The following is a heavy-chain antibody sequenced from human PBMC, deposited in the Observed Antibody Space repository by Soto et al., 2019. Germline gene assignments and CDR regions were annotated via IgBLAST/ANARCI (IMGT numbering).Heavy chain of an antibody. CDR3: ARDPPLDV. V-gene: IGHV3-66*01. J-gene: IGHJ6*02. CDR1: GFTVSSNY. Sequence: EVQLVESGGGLVQPGGSLRLSCAASGFTVSSNYMSWVRQAPGKGLEWVSVIYNGGSTYYADSVKDRFTISRDNSKNTLYLQMNSLRAEDTAVYYCARDPPLDVWGQGTTVTVSS. CDR2: IYNGGST.